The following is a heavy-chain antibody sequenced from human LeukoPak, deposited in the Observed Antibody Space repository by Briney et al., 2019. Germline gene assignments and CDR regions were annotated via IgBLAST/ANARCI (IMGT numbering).Heavy chain of an antibody. CDR1: GFTFSSHS. V-gene: IGHV3-21*01. CDR2: ISSSSSYI. J-gene: IGHJ4*02. CDR3: ARISGSYFYFDY. Sequence: GGSLRLSCAASGFTFSSHSMNWVRQAPGKGLEWVSFISSSSSYIYYADSVKGRFTISRDNSKNTLYLQMNSLRAEDTAVYYCARISGSYFYFDYWGQGTLVTVSS. D-gene: IGHD1-26*01.